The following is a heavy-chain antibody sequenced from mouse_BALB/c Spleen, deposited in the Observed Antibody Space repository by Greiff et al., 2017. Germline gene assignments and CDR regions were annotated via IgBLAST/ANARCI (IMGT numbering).Heavy chain of an antibody. V-gene: IGHV2-6-7*01. CDR3: ARGGLYWYFDV. CDR1: GFSLTGYG. Sequence: VQRVESGPGLVAPSQSLSITCTVSGFSLTGYGVNWVRQPPGKGLEWLGMIWGDGSTDYNSALKSRLSISKDNSKSQVFLKMNSLQTDDTARYYCARGGLYWYFDVWGAGTTVTVSS. CDR2: IWGDGST. J-gene: IGHJ1*01.